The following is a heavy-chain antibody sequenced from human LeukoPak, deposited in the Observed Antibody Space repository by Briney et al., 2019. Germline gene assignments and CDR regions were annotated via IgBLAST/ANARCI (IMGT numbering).Heavy chain of an antibody. Sequence: ASVKVSCKASGYTFTSYDINWVRQATGQGLEWMGWMNPNSGNTGYAQKFQGRVTMTRNTSISTAYMELSSLRSEDTAAYYCARDIVVVVPYGMDVWGQGTTVTVSS. V-gene: IGHV1-8*01. D-gene: IGHD2-15*01. J-gene: IGHJ6*02. CDR2: MNPNSGNT. CDR1: GYTFTSYD. CDR3: ARDIVVVVPYGMDV.